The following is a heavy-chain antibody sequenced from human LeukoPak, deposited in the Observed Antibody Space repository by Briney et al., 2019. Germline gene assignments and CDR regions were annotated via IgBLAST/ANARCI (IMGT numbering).Heavy chain of an antibody. J-gene: IGHJ4*02. Sequence: GGSLRLSCAASGFTFSSYGMHWVRQAPGKGLEWVAVIWYDGSNKYYADSVKGRFTISRDNAKNSLYLQMNSLRAEDTAVYYCARIRQLVIDYWGQGTLVTVSS. D-gene: IGHD6-13*01. CDR1: GFTFSSYG. V-gene: IGHV3-33*01. CDR3: ARIRQLVIDY. CDR2: IWYDGSNK.